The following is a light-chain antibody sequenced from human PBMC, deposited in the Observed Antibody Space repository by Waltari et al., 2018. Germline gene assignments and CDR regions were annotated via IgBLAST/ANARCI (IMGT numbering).Light chain of an antibody. CDR2: DAS. CDR3: QQYDDFPPYT. CDR1: QDISNH. J-gene: IGKJ2*01. Sequence: DIQMTQSPSSLSASVGDRVTITCQASQDISNHLNWYQQKAGKAPKLLIYDASNLEIGVPSRFSGRGSGTHFTFTISSLQPEDVATYYCQQYDDFPPYTFGQGTK. V-gene: IGKV1-33*01.